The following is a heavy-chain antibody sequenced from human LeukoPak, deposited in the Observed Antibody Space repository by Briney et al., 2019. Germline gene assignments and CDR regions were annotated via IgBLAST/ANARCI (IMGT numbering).Heavy chain of an antibody. D-gene: IGHD5-18*01. Sequence: ASVKVSCTASGYTFTGYYMHWVRQAPGQGLEWMGRMNPNSDNAGYAQKFQGRVTMTRNPSISTAYMERSSLRSEDTAVYYCARNVRDTGAFDYWGQGTLVTVSS. J-gene: IGHJ4*02. V-gene: IGHV1-8*02. CDR3: ARNVRDTGAFDY. CDR1: GYTFTGYY. CDR2: MNPNSDNA.